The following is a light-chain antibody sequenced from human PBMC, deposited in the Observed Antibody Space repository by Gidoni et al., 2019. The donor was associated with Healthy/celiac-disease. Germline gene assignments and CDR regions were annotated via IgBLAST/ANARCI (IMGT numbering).Light chain of an antibody. V-gene: IGLV3-9*01. CDR1: NIGSKN. Sequence: SYELTQPLSVSVALGQTARITCGGNNIGSKNVHWYQQKPGQAPVLVIYRDNNRPSRIPERFSGSNSEKTATLTISRAQGGDEADYYCQVWDSSTVVFGGGTKLTVL. CDR2: RDN. J-gene: IGLJ2*01. CDR3: QVWDSSTVV.